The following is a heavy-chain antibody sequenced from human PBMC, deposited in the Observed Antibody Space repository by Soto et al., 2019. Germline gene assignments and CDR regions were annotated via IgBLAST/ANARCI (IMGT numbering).Heavy chain of an antibody. CDR2: ISYDGSNK. CDR1: GFTFSSYA. Sequence: QVQLVESGGGVVQPGRSLRLSCAASGFTFSSYAMHWVRQAPGKGLEWVAVISYDGSNKYYEDSVKGRFTISRDNSKNTLYLQMNSLRAEDTAVYYCARDFYDSSGYYYLDWFDPWGQGTLVTVSS. V-gene: IGHV3-30-3*01. D-gene: IGHD3-22*01. J-gene: IGHJ5*02. CDR3: ARDFYDSSGYYYLDWFDP.